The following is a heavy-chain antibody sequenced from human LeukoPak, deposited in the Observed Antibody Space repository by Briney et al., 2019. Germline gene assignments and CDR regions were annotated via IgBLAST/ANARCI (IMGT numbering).Heavy chain of an antibody. D-gene: IGHD3-10*01. J-gene: IGHJ4*02. Sequence: ASVKVSCKASGYTFTSYGISWVRQAPGQGLEWMGIINPSGGSTSYAQKFQGRVTMTRDTSTSTVYMELSSLRSEDTAVYYCARGLGYYGSGSYSPFDYWGQGTLVTVSS. CDR2: INPSGGST. CDR1: GYTFTSYG. V-gene: IGHV1-46*01. CDR3: ARGLGYYGSGSYSPFDY.